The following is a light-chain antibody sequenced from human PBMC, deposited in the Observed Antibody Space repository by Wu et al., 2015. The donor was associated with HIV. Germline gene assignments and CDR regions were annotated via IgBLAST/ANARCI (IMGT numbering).Light chain of an antibody. CDR3: QQYKTWPPFT. CDR1: QSISNK. Sequence: DIEMTQSPVILSVSPGARATLSCRASQSISNKLAWYQQKPGQAPRLLIHGASTRANGVPARFSGSGSGTDFTLTINSLQSEDLAIYFCQQYKTWPPFTFGPGTTVEIK. J-gene: IGKJ3*01. V-gene: IGKV3-15*01. CDR2: GAS.